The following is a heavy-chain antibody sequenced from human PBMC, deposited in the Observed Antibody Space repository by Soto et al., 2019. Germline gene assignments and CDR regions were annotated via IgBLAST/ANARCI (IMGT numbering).Heavy chain of an antibody. CDR3: AKLDFDSGDY. D-gene: IGHD3-9*01. J-gene: IGHJ4*02. V-gene: IGHV4-39*01. CDR2: VYYTGST. CDR1: GGSISSRTDY. Sequence: QLQLQESGPGLVKPSETLSLTCTVSGGSISSRTDYWGWIRQPPGKGLEWLGSVYYTGSTHQDPSLKXXVXIXXDPSKNQFSLKLSSVTAADTGIYYCAKLDFDSGDYWGQGTLVTVSS.